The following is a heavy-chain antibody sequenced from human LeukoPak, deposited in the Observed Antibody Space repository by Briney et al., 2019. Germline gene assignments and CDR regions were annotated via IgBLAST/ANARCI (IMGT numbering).Heavy chain of an antibody. CDR3: ARRRVDTATHEGDDAFDI. CDR1: GGSISSSSYY. V-gene: IGHV4-39*01. D-gene: IGHD5-18*01. Sequence: SETLSLTCTVSGGSISSSSYYWGWIRQPPGKGLEWIGSIYYSGSTYYNPSLKSRVTISVDTSKNQFSLKLSSVTAANTAVYYCARRRVDTATHEGDDAFDIWGQGTMVTVSS. J-gene: IGHJ3*02. CDR2: IYYSGST.